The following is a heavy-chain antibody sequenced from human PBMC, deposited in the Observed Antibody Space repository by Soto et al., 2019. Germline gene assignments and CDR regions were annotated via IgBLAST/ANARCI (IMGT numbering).Heavy chain of an antibody. Sequence: EVQLVESGGDLVKSGGSLRLSCAASGFSFSNAWMSWVRQAPGKGLEWVGRIKSKTDGGTTDYAAPVKGRFTISRDDPKNTLYLQMSSLKTEDTAVYFCTTGPQYSSSSGKMGYWCQGTLVTVS. CDR2: IKSKTDGGTT. V-gene: IGHV3-15*01. D-gene: IGHD6-6*01. CDR1: GFSFSNAW. CDR3: TTGPQYSSSSGKMGY. J-gene: IGHJ4*02.